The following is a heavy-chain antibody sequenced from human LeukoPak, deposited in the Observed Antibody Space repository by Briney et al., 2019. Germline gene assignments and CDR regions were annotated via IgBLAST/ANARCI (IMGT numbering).Heavy chain of an antibody. CDR3: ARGGELWLLDC. J-gene: IGHJ4*02. Sequence: PGGSLRLSCAASGFTVSSNYMSWVRQAPGKGLEWVSVIYSGGSTYYADSAKGRFTISRHNSKNTLYLQMNSLGAEDTAVYYCARGGELWLLDCWGQGTLVTVSS. CDR2: IYSGGST. D-gene: IGHD5-18*01. V-gene: IGHV3-53*04. CDR1: GFTVSSNY.